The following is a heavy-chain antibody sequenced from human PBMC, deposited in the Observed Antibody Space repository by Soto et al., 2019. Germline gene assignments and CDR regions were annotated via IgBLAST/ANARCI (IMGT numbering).Heavy chain of an antibody. CDR3: ASGNLYCPDGVCYTMSVFIY. Sequence: GSLRLSCAAFGLTLSTSSMNWVRQAPGRGLEWISYIRRHTSVTAYADSVKGRFTISRDSAKNSLYLQMDSLRAEDTAVYYCASGNLYCPDGVCYTMSVFIYWGQGTLVTVSS. D-gene: IGHD2-8*01. J-gene: IGHJ4*02. V-gene: IGHV3-48*01. CDR1: GLTLSTSS. CDR2: IRRHTSVT.